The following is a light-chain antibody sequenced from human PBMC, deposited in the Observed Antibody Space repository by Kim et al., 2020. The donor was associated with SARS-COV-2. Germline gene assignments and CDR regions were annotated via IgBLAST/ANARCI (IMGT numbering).Light chain of an antibody. CDR1: RTIYSY. CDR3: QQNSETPLT. Sequence: DVQMIQSPSSLSASAGDRVTITCRTSRTIYSYLNWYQQKPGKAPKLLIYTASSLQSGVPSRFSGSGSGTDFTLTISSLQPGDVATYYCQQNSETPLTFGGGTKVDIK. J-gene: IGKJ4*01. CDR2: TAS. V-gene: IGKV1-39*01.